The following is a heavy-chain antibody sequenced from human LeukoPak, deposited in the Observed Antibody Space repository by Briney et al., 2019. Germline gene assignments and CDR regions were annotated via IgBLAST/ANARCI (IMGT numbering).Heavy chain of an antibody. D-gene: IGHD2-21*02. CDR1: GYTFTSYA. CDR2: INAGNGNT. J-gene: IGHJ3*02. CDR3: ARDWRRWGVVTAIAFDI. V-gene: IGHV1-3*01. Sequence: GASVKVSCKASGYTFTSYAMHWVRQAPGQRLEWMGWINAGNGNTKYSQKFQGRVTITRDTSASTAYMELSSLRSEDTAVYYCARDWRRWGVVTAIAFDIWGQGTMVTVSS.